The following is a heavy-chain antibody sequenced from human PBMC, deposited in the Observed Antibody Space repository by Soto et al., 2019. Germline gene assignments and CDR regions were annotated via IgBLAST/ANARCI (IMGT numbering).Heavy chain of an antibody. CDR3: AREQVTMVRGDHDAFDI. Sequence: ASVKVSCKASGYTFTGYYMHWVRQAPGQGLEWMGWINPNSGGTNYAQKFQGWVTMTRDTSISTAYMELSRLRSDDTAVYYCAREQVTMVRGDHDAFDIWGQGTMVTVSS. J-gene: IGHJ3*02. D-gene: IGHD3-10*01. CDR2: INPNSGGT. V-gene: IGHV1-2*04. CDR1: GYTFTGYY.